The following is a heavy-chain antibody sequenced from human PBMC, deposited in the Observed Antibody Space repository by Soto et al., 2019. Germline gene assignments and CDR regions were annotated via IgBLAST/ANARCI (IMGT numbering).Heavy chain of an antibody. CDR3: AGDPDSHYNDSHAYSYP. Sequence: ASVKVSCKASGYTFTSYAISWVRQAPGQGLEWMGGIIPIFGTANYAQKFQGRVTITADKFTGTAYMELTRLRSDDTAVYYCAGDPDSHYNDSHAYSYPWGQGTLVTVSS. D-gene: IGHD3-22*01. J-gene: IGHJ5*02. V-gene: IGHV1-69*06. CDR1: GYTFTSYA. CDR2: IIPIFGTA.